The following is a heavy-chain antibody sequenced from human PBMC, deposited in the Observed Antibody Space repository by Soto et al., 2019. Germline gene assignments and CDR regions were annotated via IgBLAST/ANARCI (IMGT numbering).Heavy chain of an antibody. Sequence: QVQLVQSGAEVKKPGASVKVSCKASGYTFTSYYMHWVRQAPGQGLEWMGIINPSGGSTSYAQKFQGRVTMXXDXSXXTVYMELSSLRSEDTAVYYCASRKMVRGSNDAFDIWGQGTMVTVSS. CDR3: ASRKMVRGSNDAFDI. D-gene: IGHD3-10*01. V-gene: IGHV1-46*01. J-gene: IGHJ3*02. CDR2: INPSGGST. CDR1: GYTFTSYY.